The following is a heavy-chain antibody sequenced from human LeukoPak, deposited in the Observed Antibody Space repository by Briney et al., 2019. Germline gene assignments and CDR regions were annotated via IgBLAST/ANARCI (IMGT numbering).Heavy chain of an antibody. CDR3: ARDLNYYGSGSSIDY. CDR2: INWNGGST. CDR1: GFTFDDYG. V-gene: IGHV3-20*04. Sequence: GGSLRLSCAASGFTFDDYGMSWVRQAPGKGLEWVSGINWNGGSTGYADSVKGRFTISRDNAKNSLYLQMNSLRAEDTALYYCARDLNYYGSGSSIDYWGQGTLVSVSS. J-gene: IGHJ4*02. D-gene: IGHD3-10*01.